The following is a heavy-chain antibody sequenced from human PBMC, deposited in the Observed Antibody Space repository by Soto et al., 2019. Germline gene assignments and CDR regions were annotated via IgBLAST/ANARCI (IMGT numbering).Heavy chain of an antibody. CDR1: GSSFPKYP. V-gene: IGHV3-30-3*01. CDR2: ISHDGVTK. D-gene: IGHD4-4*01. CDR3: VRGGYSSSWERIDP. Sequence: HPGGSLRLSCAASGSSFPKYPMHWVRQTPDKGLEWLAVISHDGVTKNSADSVKGRFSVSRDNSRNRLYLEMNSLRTEDTAMYYCVRGGYSSSWERIDPWGQGTLVTVSS. J-gene: IGHJ5*02.